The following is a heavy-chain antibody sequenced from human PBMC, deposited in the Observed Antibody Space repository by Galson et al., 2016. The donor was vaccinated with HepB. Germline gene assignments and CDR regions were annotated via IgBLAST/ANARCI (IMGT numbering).Heavy chain of an antibody. Sequence: SLRLSCAASGFTFRRCLLHWVRQAPGKGLVWVSRISTDGRTANQADSVKGRFTISRENARNTVYLQMNSLTAEDTAVYYCGAFRGDSSGYGEYWSQGTLVTVSS. CDR3: GAFRGDSSGYGEY. CDR2: ISTDGRTA. V-gene: IGHV3-74*01. CDR1: GFTFRRCL. D-gene: IGHD5-18*01. J-gene: IGHJ4*02.